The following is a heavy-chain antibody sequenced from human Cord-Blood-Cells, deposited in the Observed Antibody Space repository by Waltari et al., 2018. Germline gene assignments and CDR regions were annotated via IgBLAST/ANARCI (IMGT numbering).Heavy chain of an antibody. V-gene: IGHV1-69*01. J-gene: IGHJ3*02. D-gene: IGHD6-13*01. Sequence: QVQLVQSGAEVKKPGSSVKVSCKASGGTFSSYAISWVRQAPGQGLEWMGGIIPIFGTANYAQKFQGRVMITADESTSTAYMELSSLRSEDTAVYYCARDGPPAIAAAGTSGAFDIWGQGTMVTVSS. CDR2: IIPIFGTA. CDR3: ARDGPPAIAAAGTSGAFDI. CDR1: GGTFSSYA.